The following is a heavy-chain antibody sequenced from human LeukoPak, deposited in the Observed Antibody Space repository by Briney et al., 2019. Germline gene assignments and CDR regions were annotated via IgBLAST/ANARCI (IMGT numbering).Heavy chain of an antibody. CDR2: INPNSGGT. D-gene: IGHD6-19*01. Sequence: ASVKVSCKASGYTFTGYYMHWVRQAPGQGVEWRGWINPNSGGTNYAQKFQGRVTMTRDTSISTAYMELSRLRSDDTAVYYCARVKRQWLTSFGYWGQGTLVTVSS. J-gene: IGHJ4*02. V-gene: IGHV1-2*02. CDR1: GYTFTGYY. CDR3: ARVKRQWLTSFGY.